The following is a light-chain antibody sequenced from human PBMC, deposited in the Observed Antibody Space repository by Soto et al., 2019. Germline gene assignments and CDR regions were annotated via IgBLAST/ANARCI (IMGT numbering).Light chain of an antibody. CDR1: SSNIPYQF. CDR2: DNT. J-gene: IGLJ1*01. V-gene: IGLV1-51*01. CDR3: ASWDTDLDGFV. Sequence: QSVLAQSPSVSAAPGQTVTISCSGGSSNIPYQFVSWYQQFPGIAPTLLIYDNTRRPSWVPDRFSATKSGPSATLDIAGLQTADEAVYYCASWDTDLDGFVFGPGPKVT.